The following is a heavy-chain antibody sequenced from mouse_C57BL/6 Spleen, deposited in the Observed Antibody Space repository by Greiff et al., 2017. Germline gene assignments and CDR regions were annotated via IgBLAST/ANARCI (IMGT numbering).Heavy chain of an antibody. D-gene: IGHD1-1*01. Sequence: VQLQESGPGLVQPSQSLSITCTVSGFSLTSYGVHWVRQSPGKGLEWLGVIWSGGSTDYNAAFISRLSISKDNSKGQVFFKMNSLQADDTAIYYCAKGIYYYGSSLLAMDYWGQGTSVTVSS. CDR2: IWSGGST. V-gene: IGHV2-2*01. J-gene: IGHJ4*01. CDR1: GFSLTSYG. CDR3: AKGIYYYGSSLLAMDY.